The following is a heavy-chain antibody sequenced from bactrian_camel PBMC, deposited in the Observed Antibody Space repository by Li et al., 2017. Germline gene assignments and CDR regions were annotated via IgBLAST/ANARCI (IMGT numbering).Heavy chain of an antibody. CDR3: AARWSDTRFRASMKPDDYRY. CDR1: GRTYTNWC. J-gene: IGHJ4*01. D-gene: IGHD4*01. CDR2: LDSSGIT. V-gene: IGHV3S53*01. Sequence: HVQLVESGGGSVEAGGSLTLSCAASGRTYTNWCMGWFRQAPGKEREGLATLDSSGITAYADSVKGRFTISKDAAKYTLYLQMNSLKPEDTAIYYCAARWSDTRFRASMKPDDYRYWGQGTQVTVS.